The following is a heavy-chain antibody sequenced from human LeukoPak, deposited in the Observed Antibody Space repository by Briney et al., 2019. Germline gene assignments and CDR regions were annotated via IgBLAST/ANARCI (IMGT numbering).Heavy chain of an antibody. D-gene: IGHD3-22*01. CDR3: TTYYDYYDSSGWY. V-gene: IGHV3-15*01. CDR2: IKSKTDGGTT. CDR1: GFTFSNAW. J-gene: IGHJ4*02. Sequence: GGSLRLSCAASGFTFSNAWMSWVRQAPGKGPEWVGRIKSKTDGGTTDYAAPVKGRFTISRDDSKNTLYLQMNSLKTEDTAVYYCTTYYDYYDSSGWYWGQGTLVTVSS.